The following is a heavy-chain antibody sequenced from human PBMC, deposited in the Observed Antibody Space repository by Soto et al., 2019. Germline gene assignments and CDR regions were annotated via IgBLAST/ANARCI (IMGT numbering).Heavy chain of an antibody. Sequence: GSLRLSCAASGFTFDDYTMHWVRQAPGKGLEWVSLISWDGGSTYYADSVKGRFTISRDNSKNSLYLQMNSLRTEDTALYYCAKGRDYYDSSGYYPDYWGQGTLVTVSS. V-gene: IGHV3-43*01. CDR1: GFTFDDYT. J-gene: IGHJ4*02. CDR2: ISWDGGST. CDR3: AKGRDYYDSSGYYPDY. D-gene: IGHD3-22*01.